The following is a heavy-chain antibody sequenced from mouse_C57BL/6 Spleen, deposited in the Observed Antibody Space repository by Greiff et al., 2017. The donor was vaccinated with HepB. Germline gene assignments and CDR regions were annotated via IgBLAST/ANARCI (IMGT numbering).Heavy chain of an antibody. D-gene: IGHD1-1*01. CDR2: IRNKANGYTT. CDR3: ARYRGVVASFDY. V-gene: IGHV7-3*01. J-gene: IGHJ2*01. Sequence: EVQVVESGGGLVQPGGSLSLSCAASGFTFTDYYMSWVRQPPGKALEWLGFIRNKANGYTTEYSASVKGRFTISRDNSQSILYLQMNALRAEDSATYYCARYRGVVASFDYWGQGTTLTVSS. CDR1: GFTFTDYY.